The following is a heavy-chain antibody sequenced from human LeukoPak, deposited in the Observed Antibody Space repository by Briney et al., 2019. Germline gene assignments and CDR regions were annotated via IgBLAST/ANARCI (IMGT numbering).Heavy chain of an antibody. CDR3: ARAMVVGMAAAGNDY. J-gene: IGHJ4*02. V-gene: IGHV1-2*02. D-gene: IGHD6-13*01. Sequence: ASVKVSCKASGYTFTGYYMHWVRQAPGQGLEWMGWINPNSGGTNYAQKFQGRVTMTRDTSISTAYMELSRLRSDDTAVYYCARAMVVGMAAAGNDYWGQGTLVTVSS. CDR2: INPNSGGT. CDR1: GYTFTGYY.